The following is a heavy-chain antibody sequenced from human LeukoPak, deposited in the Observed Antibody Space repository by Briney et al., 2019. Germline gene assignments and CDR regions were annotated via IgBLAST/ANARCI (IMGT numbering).Heavy chain of an antibody. D-gene: IGHD2-8*01. J-gene: IGHJ4*02. Sequence: HGGSLRLSCAASGFTFSSYAVSWVRQAPGKGLEWVSSISGSGGSTYSADSVKGRFTISRDNSKNTLYLQMNSLRAEDTALYYCAKDRSCTNDICHGDFDYWGQGTLVTVSS. CDR3: AKDRSCTNDICHGDFDY. CDR1: GFTFSSYA. V-gene: IGHV3-23*01. CDR2: ISGSGGST.